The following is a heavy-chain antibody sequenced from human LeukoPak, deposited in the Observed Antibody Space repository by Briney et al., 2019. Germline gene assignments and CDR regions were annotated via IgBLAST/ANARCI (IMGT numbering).Heavy chain of an antibody. D-gene: IGHD3-10*01. Sequence: SETLSLTCAVYGGSFSGYYWSWIRQPPGKGLEWIGEINHGGSTNYNLSLKSRVTISVDTSKNQFSLKLSSVTAADTAVYYCATTYGSGSFSWFDPWGQGTLVTVSS. CDR2: INHGGST. CDR3: ATTYGSGSFSWFDP. CDR1: GGSFSGYY. V-gene: IGHV4-34*01. J-gene: IGHJ5*02.